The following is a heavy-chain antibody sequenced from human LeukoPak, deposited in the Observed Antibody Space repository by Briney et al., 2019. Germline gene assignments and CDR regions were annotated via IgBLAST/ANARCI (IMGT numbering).Heavy chain of an antibody. V-gene: IGHV2-5*01. CDR1: GFSLSTSGVG. CDR3: AHSTYYYDSSGYHFDY. J-gene: IGHJ4*02. Sequence: SGPTLVKPTQTLTLTCTFSGFSLSTSGVGVGWIRQPPGKALEWLALIYWNDDKRYSPSLKSRLTITKDTSKNQVVLTMTNMDPVDTATYYCAHSTYYYDSSGYHFDYWGQGTLVTVSS. D-gene: IGHD3-22*01. CDR2: IYWNDDK.